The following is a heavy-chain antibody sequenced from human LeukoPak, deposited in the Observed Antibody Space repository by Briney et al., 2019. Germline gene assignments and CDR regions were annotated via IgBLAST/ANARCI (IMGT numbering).Heavy chain of an antibody. CDR1: GATFSSYT. CDR3: ARIPDDFWSGYYTGFDY. CDR2: IIRILGIA. V-gene: IGHV1-69*02. Sequence: SVKLSCKASGATFSSYTISWLRQAPRQPLEWMGRIIRILGIANYAQKFQGRVTITADKSTSTAYMELSSLRSEDTAVYYCARIPDDFWSGYYTGFDYWGQGTLVTVSS. D-gene: IGHD3-3*01. J-gene: IGHJ4*02.